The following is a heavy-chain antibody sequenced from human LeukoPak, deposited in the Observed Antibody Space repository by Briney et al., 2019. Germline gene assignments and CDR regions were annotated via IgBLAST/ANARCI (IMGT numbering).Heavy chain of an antibody. CDR2: IYHSGST. V-gene: IGHV4-38-2*02. J-gene: IGHJ4*02. Sequence: PSETLSLTCTVSGYSISSGYYWGWIRQPPGKGLEWIGSIYHSGSTYYNPSLKSRVTISVDTSKNQFSLKLSSVTAADTAVYYCARGRFWSGYQYFDYWGQGTLVTVSS. CDR3: ARGRFWSGYQYFDY. CDR1: GYSISSGYY. D-gene: IGHD3-3*01.